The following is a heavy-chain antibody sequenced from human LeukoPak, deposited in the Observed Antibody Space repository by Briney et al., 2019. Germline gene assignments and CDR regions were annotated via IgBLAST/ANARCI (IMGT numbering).Heavy chain of an antibody. D-gene: IGHD1-1*01. CDR1: GASFSTNY. CDR2: VFVSGST. Sequence: SETLSLTCSVSGASFSTNYWSWIRQPPGRGLEWIGYVFVSGSTNYNPSLKSRVTLSVVTSTRQFSLRRSSVTAADTAVYYCARLYQQSKWKYYYYYMDVWGKGTAVTVSS. V-gene: IGHV4-59*01. J-gene: IGHJ6*03. CDR3: ARLYQQSKWKYYYYYMDV.